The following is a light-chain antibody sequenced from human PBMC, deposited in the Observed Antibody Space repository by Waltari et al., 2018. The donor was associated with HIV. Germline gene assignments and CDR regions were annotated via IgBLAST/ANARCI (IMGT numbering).Light chain of an antibody. V-gene: IGKV1-39*01. CDR1: QSIHSY. CDR2: GAS. CDR3: QQSYSIPLT. J-gene: IGKJ4*01. Sequence: DIQMTQSPSSLSAPVGDRVTITCRASQSIHSYLNWYQQKPRKAPKLLIYGASSMQSGVPSRFSGSGSGTHFTLTISSLQPEDFATYYCQQSYSIPLTVGGGTTVGIK.